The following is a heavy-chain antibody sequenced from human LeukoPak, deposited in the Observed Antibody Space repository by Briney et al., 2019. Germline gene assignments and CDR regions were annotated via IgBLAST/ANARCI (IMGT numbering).Heavy chain of an antibody. CDR1: GFTFSSYG. Sequence: TGGSLRLSCAASGFTFSSYGMHWVRQAPGKGLEWVAVISYDGSNKYYADPVKGRFTISRDNSKNTLSLQMNSLRAEDSAVYYCARDTTGWFDPWGQGTLVTVAS. V-gene: IGHV3-33*01. CDR3: ARDTTGWFDP. D-gene: IGHD1-14*01. J-gene: IGHJ5*02. CDR2: ISYDGSNK.